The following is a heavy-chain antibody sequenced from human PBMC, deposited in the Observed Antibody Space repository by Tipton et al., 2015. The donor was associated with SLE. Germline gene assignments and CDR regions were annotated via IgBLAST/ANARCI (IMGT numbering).Heavy chain of an antibody. V-gene: IGHV4-39*07. CDR1: GGSISSSSYY. CDR2: IYYSGST. Sequence: TLSLTCTVSGGSISSSSYYWGWIRQPPGKGLEWIGSIYYSGSTNYNPSLKSRVTISVDTSKNQFSLKVSSVTAADTAVYYCARGRGSSWTDFDYWGQGTLVTVSS. D-gene: IGHD6-13*01. J-gene: IGHJ4*02. CDR3: ARGRGSSWTDFDY.